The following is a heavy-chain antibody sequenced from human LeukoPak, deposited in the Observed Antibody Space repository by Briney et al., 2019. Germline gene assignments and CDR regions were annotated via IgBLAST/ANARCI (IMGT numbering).Heavy chain of an antibody. J-gene: IGHJ4*02. CDR1: GYTFTSYD. Sequence: ASVKVSCKASGYTFTSYDINWVRQATGQGLEWMGWMNPNSGNTGYAQKFQGRVTMTRNTSISTAYMELSSPRSEDTAVYYCARGSTYGGNFYLSTDFDYWGQGTLVTVSS. V-gene: IGHV1-8*01. CDR3: ARGSTYGGNFYLSTDFDY. CDR2: MNPNSGNT. D-gene: IGHD4-23*01.